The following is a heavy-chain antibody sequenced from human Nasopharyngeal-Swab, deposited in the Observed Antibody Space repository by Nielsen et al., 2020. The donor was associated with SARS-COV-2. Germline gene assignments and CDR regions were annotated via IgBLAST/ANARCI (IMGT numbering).Heavy chain of an antibody. Sequence: SCPTLERPTQTLTLTCTFSGFSLSTSAMCVSWIRQPPGKALEWLARIDWDDDKYYSTSLKTRLTISKDTSKNQVVLTMTNMDPVDTATYYCARNINDYGDYHGVLDIWGQGTMVTVSS. V-gene: IGHV2-70*11. CDR2: IDWDDDK. J-gene: IGHJ3*02. CDR3: ARNINDYGDYHGVLDI. D-gene: IGHD4-17*01. CDR1: GFSLSTSAMC.